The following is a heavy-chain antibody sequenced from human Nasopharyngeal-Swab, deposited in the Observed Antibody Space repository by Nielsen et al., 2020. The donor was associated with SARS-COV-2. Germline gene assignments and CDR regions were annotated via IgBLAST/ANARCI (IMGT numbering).Heavy chain of an antibody. CDR2: IYHSGST. J-gene: IGHJ6*02. CDR3: ARERWERRGGGKMGMDV. D-gene: IGHD1-26*01. V-gene: IGHV4-30-2*06. Sequence: WLRQYTGKGLGWIGYIYHSGSTYYNPSLKSRVTISVDRSKNQFSLKLSSVTAADTAVYYCARERWERRGGGKMGMDVWGQGTTVTVSS.